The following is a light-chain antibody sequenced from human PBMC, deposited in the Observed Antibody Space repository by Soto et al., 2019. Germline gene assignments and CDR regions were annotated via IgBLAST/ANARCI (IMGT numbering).Light chain of an antibody. J-gene: IGKJ1*01. V-gene: IGKV3-15*01. CDR1: QSVSSN. CDR3: QQYNNWRT. Sequence: EIVMTQSPATLSVSPGERATLSCRASQSVSSNLAWYQQKPGQAPRLLIHGASTRATGIPSRFSGSGSGTEFTLTITSLQSEDFAFYYCQQYNNWRTFGQGTKVEIK. CDR2: GAS.